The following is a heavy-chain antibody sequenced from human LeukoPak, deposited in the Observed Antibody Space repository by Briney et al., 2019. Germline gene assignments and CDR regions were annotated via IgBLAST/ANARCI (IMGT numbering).Heavy chain of an antibody. CDR2: IIPLFGPA. D-gene: IGHD1-7*01. J-gene: IGHJ4*02. Sequence: ASVKVSCTASAGTLTSHAFSWVRQAPGEGFEWMGGIIPLFGPAIYAQNFQSRVTITTDESTSTGYMELRSLRSEDTAVYYCVRGEGTSPIYYWGQGTLVTVSS. CDR3: VRGEGTSPIYY. V-gene: IGHV1-69*05. CDR1: AGTLTSHA.